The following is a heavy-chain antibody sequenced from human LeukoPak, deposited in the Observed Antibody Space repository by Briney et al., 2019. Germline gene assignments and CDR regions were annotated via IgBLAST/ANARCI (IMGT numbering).Heavy chain of an antibody. CDR2: INPNSGGT. J-gene: IGHJ6*03. Sequence: ASVKVSCKASSYTFSSYGISWVRQAPGQGLEWMGWINPNSGGTNYAQKLQGRVTMTRDTSISTAYMELSSLRSDDTAVYYCARGAATGTLWYYYYYMDVWGKGTTVTVSS. V-gene: IGHV1-2*02. CDR3: ARGAATGTLWYYYYYMDV. CDR1: SYTFSSYG. D-gene: IGHD6-13*01.